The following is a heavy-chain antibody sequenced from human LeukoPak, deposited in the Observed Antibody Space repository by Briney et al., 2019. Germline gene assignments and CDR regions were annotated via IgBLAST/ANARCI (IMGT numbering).Heavy chain of an antibody. CDR2: ISYDGSNK. CDR3: AELGITMIGGV. V-gene: IGHV3-30*18. Sequence: GGSLRLSCEASGFTFRTYGMHWVRQAPGKGLEWVAVISYDGSNKYYADSVKGRFTISRDNAKNSLYLQMNSLRAEDTAVYYCAELGITMIGGVWGKGTTVTISS. J-gene: IGHJ6*04. D-gene: IGHD3-10*02. CDR1: GFTFRTYG.